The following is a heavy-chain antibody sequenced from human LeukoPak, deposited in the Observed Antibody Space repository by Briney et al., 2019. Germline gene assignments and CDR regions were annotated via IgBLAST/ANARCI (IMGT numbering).Heavy chain of an antibody. CDR2: IKSSNT. V-gene: IGHV4-61*02. D-gene: IGHD3-16*01. Sequence: SETLSLTCTVSGGSISSDRFYWTWVRQPAGKGLEWIGRIKSSNTNYSPSLKSRVSISLDTSTNQFSLKLSSLTAADTAVYYCARVPDWTYVPDYWGQGTLVTVSS. CDR3: ARVPDWTYVPDY. CDR1: GGSISSDRFY. J-gene: IGHJ4*02.